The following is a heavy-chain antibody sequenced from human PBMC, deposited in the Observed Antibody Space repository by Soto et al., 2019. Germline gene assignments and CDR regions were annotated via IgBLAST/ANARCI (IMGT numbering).Heavy chain of an antibody. V-gene: IGHV4-34*01. CDR3: AGGVVIVSHNYCYMDV. CDR2: INHSRST. Sequence: SETLSLTCAVYGGSFSGYYWSWIRQPPGKGLEWIGEINHSRSTNYNPSIKSRVTISIDRQKNQLSLKLSSVTVADTAFYYCAGGVVIVSHNYCYMDVWGKGTTVTVSS. D-gene: IGHD2-21*01. CDR1: GGSFSGYY. J-gene: IGHJ6*03.